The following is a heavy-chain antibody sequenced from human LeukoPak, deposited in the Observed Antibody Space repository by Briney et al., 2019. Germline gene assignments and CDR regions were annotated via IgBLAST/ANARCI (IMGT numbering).Heavy chain of an antibody. D-gene: IGHD3-16*01. V-gene: IGHV1-8*02. CDR2: MNTNSGNT. Sequence: ASVKVSCKASGYTFISSDINWVRQATGQGLEWMGWMNTNSGNTGYPQKFQGRVTMTTDTSTGTAYMELRSLRSDDTAVYYCAAPRWGPNDWFDPWGQGTLVTVSS. J-gene: IGHJ5*02. CDR1: GYTFISSD. CDR3: AAPRWGPNDWFDP.